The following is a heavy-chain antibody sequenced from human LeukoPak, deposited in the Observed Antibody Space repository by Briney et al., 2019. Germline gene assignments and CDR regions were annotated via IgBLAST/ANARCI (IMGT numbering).Heavy chain of an antibody. CDR1: GYTFTDYY. V-gene: IGHV1-2*02. CDR2: INPNSGGT. J-gene: IGHJ4*02. Sequence: ASVKVSCKASGYTFTDYYMHWARQAPGQGLEWMGWINPNSGGTNYAQKFQGRVTMTRDRSISTAYMELSRLRSDDTAVYYCARSYGLGGNYFDYWGQGTLATVSS. CDR3: ARSYGLGGNYFDY. D-gene: IGHD3-16*01.